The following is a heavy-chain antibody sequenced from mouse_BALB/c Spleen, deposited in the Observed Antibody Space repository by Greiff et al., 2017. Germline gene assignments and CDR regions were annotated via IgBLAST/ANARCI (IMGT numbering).Heavy chain of an antibody. Sequence: EVMLVESGGGLVKPGGSLKLSCAASGFTFSSYAMSWVRQSPEKRLEWVAEISSGGSYTYYPDTVTGRFTISRVNAKNTLYLEMSSLRSEDTAMYYCAREGTYYGYLYPMDYWGQGTSVTVSS. D-gene: IGHD2-2*01. V-gene: IGHV5-9-4*01. CDR2: ISSGGSYT. CDR1: GFTFSSYA. CDR3: AREGTYYGYLYPMDY. J-gene: IGHJ4*01.